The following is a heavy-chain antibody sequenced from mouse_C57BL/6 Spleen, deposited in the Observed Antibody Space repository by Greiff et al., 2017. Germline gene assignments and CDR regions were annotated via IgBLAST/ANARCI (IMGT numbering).Heavy chain of an antibody. CDR2: IDPETGGT. V-gene: IGHV1-15*01. CDR1: GYTFTDYE. Sequence: LMESGAELVRPGASVTLSCKASGYTFTDYEMHWVKQTPVHGLEWIGAIDPETGGTAYNQKFKGKAILTADKSSSTAYMELRSLTSEDSAVYYCTVVADYWGQGTTLTVSS. J-gene: IGHJ2*01. CDR3: TVVADY. D-gene: IGHD1-1*01.